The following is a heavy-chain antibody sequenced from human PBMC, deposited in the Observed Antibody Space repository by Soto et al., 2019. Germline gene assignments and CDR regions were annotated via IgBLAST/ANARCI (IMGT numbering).Heavy chain of an antibody. V-gene: IGHV3-30*18. D-gene: IGHD1-26*01. CDR1: GFTFSGYG. Sequence: QVQLVESGGGVVQPGRSLRLSCEASGFTFSGYGMHWVRQAPGKGQEWVAVISYYGTNVYYEDSVKGRFTISRDNSKNTLYLQMNSLRIEDTAVYFCAKEDTSGRYSLDYWGQGSQVTVSS. J-gene: IGHJ4*02. CDR3: AKEDTSGRYSLDY. CDR2: ISYYGTNV.